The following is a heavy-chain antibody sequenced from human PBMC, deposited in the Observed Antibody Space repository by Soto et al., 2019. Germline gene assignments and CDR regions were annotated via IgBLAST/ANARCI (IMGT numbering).Heavy chain of an antibody. J-gene: IGHJ3*02. CDR3: VRSHSIGWNGAFDI. CDR1: GFTFSDYY. D-gene: IGHD6-19*01. CDR2: VSFSGDKT. V-gene: IGHV3-11*01. Sequence: GGSLRLSCAASGFTFSDYYMSWIRQAPGKGLEWVSYVSFSGDKTNYADSVKRRSTISRDNAKNSLYVQMDSLRGEDTAVYYCVRSHSIGWNGAFDIWGQGTMVTVS.